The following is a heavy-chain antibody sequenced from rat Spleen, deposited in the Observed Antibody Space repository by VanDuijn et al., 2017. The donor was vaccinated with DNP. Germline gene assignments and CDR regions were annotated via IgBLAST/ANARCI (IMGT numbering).Heavy chain of an antibody. V-gene: IGHV2-43*01. D-gene: IGHD1-6*01. J-gene: IGHJ2*01. Sequence: QVQLKESGPGLVQPSQTLSLTCTVSGFSLTSYHVSWVRQPPGKGREWMGVMWTGEIKAYSSLLKSRLSINRDTYKRQVFLKMNNLQTEDTAMYFCARWVMYTTDYYYGDYFDYWGQGVMVTVSS. CDR3: ARWVMYTTDYYYGDYFDY. CDR2: MWTGEIK. CDR1: GFSLTSYH.